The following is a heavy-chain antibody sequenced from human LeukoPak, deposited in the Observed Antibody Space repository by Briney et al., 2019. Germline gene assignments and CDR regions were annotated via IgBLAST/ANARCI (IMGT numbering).Heavy chain of an antibody. J-gene: IGHJ4*02. CDR1: GFTFNTYS. Sequence: GGSLRLSCEASGFTFNTYSMNWARQAPGKGLEWVSSIDSSGGYMFYADSVKGRFIISRDNAKDSLYLQMNSLRAEDTAVYYCARDWFHAIDYWGQGTLVTVSS. CDR2: IDSSGGYM. V-gene: IGHV3-21*06. D-gene: IGHD2/OR15-2a*01. CDR3: ARDWFHAIDY.